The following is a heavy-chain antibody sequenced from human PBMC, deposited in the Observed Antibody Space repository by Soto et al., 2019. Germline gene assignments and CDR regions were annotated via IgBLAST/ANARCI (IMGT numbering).Heavy chain of an antibody. Sequence: QVQLVESGGGVVQPGRSLRLSCAASGFTFSSYGMHWVRQAPGKGLEWVAVISYDGSNKYYADSVKGRFTISRDNSKNTLYLQMNSLRAEYRAVYYVTIPRAGYSSGWLGPDYYYYGMDVWGQGTTVTDFS. V-gene: IGHV3-30*03. CDR1: GFTFSSYG. D-gene: IGHD6-25*01. CDR3: TIPRAGYSSGWLGPDYYYYGMDV. CDR2: ISYDGSNK. J-gene: IGHJ6*02.